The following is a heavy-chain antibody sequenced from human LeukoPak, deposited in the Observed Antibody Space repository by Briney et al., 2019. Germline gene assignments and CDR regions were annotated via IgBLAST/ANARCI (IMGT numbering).Heavy chain of an antibody. Sequence: PGGSLRLSCAASGFVFSTYWMMWARQAPGKGLEWVANMKGDGSETHYVDSVKGRFTISRDNAKNLLYLQMNSLRPEDTAVYYCARPAYTAAYDLWGQGTKVTVSS. V-gene: IGHV3-7*01. D-gene: IGHD3-16*01. CDR1: GFVFSTYW. CDR3: ARPAYTAAYDL. CDR2: MKGDGSET. J-gene: IGHJ3*01.